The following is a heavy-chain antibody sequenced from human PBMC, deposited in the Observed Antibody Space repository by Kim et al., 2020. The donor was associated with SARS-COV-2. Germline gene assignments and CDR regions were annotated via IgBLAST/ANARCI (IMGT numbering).Heavy chain of an antibody. Sequence: SETLSLTCTVSGGSISSGGYYWSWIRQHQGKGLEWIGYIYYSGSTYYNPSLKSRVTITVDTSKNHFSLKLSSVTAADTAVYYCARARKDIVLVVYAMGAFDIWGQGKLVTVSS. D-gene: IGHD2-8*02. V-gene: IGHV4-31*03. CDR3: ARARKDIVLVVYAMGAFDI. CDR1: GGSISSGGYY. J-gene: IGHJ3*02. CDR2: IYYSGST.